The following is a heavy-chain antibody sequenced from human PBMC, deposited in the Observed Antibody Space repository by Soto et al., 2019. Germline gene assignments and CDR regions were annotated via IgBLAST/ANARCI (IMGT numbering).Heavy chain of an antibody. J-gene: IGHJ4*02. CDR1: GGSISSGDYY. Sequence: QVQLQESGPGLVKPSQTLSLTCTVSGGSISSGDYYWNWIRQHPGKGLEWSGYIYHTGSTKYNPSLKKRVNISVDTSKNQISLKLSSLSAADTAVYYCARAESVGHPVVPDYGGQGTRVTVSS. CDR2: IYHTGST. D-gene: IGHD2-21*01. V-gene: IGHV4-31*03. CDR3: ARAESVGHPVVPDY.